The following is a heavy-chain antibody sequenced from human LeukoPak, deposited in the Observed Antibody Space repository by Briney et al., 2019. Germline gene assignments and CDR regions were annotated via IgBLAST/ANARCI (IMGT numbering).Heavy chain of an antibody. D-gene: IGHD2-2*01. V-gene: IGHV3-33*01. CDR2: IYYDGSKK. CDR3: ARDLEASTSCLDY. CDR1: GFTFSTYG. J-gene: IGHJ4*02. Sequence: GRSLRLSCAASGFTFSTYGMHWVRQAPGKGLEWVAVIYYDGSKKYYADSVRGRFTISRDNSKNTRYLQMNILRAEDTAVYYCARDLEASTSCLDYWGQGTLVTVSS.